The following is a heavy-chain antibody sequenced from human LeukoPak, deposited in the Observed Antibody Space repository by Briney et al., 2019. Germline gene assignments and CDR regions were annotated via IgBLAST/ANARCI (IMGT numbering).Heavy chain of an antibody. CDR2: ISYDGSNK. CDR1: GFTFSSYG. V-gene: IGHV3-30*03. J-gene: IGHJ4*02. CDR3: ATKHDY. Sequence: GGSLRLSCAASGFTFSSYGMHWVRQAPGKGLEWVAVISYDGSNKYYADSVKGRFTISRDNAKNPLYLQMNSLRAEDTAVYYCATKHDYWGQGTLVTVSS.